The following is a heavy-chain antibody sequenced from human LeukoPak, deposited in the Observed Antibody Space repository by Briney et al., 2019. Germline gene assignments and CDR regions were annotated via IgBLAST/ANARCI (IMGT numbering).Heavy chain of an antibody. D-gene: IGHD5-12*01. CDR1: GFTFSSYG. CDR3: AKERAEWLRSSTWFDP. Sequence: GGSLRLSCAASGFTFSSYGMHWVRQAPGKGLEWVAFIRYDGSNKYYADSVKGRFTISRDNSKNTLYLQMNSLRAEVTAVYYCAKERAEWLRSSTWFDPWGQGTLVTVSS. V-gene: IGHV3-30*02. J-gene: IGHJ5*02. CDR2: IRYDGSNK.